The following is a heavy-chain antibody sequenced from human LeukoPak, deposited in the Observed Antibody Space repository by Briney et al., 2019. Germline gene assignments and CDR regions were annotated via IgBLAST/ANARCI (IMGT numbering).Heavy chain of an antibody. V-gene: IGHV3-23*01. Sequence: GGSLRLSCTVSGFAFSSYAMSWVRQAPGKGLEWVSAISGSGGSTYYADSVKGRFTISRDNSKNTLYLQMNSLRAEDTAVYYCAKGPFQGRFLGYCSSTSCYYYFDYWGQGTLVTVSS. J-gene: IGHJ4*02. CDR3: AKGPFQGRFLGYCSSTSCYYYFDY. CDR1: GFAFSSYA. CDR2: ISGSGGST. D-gene: IGHD2-2*01.